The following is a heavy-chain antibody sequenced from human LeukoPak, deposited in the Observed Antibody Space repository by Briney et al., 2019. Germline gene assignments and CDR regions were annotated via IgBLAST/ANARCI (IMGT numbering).Heavy chain of an antibody. V-gene: IGHV3-48*03. J-gene: IGHJ4*02. CDR1: GFIFTSYD. CDR2: ISSSGSSI. Sequence: PGGSLRLSCAASGFIFTSYDFNWVRQAPGKGLEWVSYISSSGSSIYYADSVKGRFTISRDNAKNTLYLQMNSLRAEDTAVYYCARGYYDGSGYYPGGYWGQGTLVTVSS. CDR3: ARGYYDGSGYYPGGY. D-gene: IGHD3-22*01.